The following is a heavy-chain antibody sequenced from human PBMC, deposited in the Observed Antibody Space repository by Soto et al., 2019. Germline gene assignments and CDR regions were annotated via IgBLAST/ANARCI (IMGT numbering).Heavy chain of an antibody. D-gene: IGHD6-19*01. CDR2: ISAYNGNT. CDR1: GYTFTSYG. Sequence: QVQLVQSGAEVKKPGASVKVSGKASGYTFTSYGISWVRQAPGQGLEWMGWISAYNGNTNYAQKLQGRVTMTTDTTTSTAYMELRSLRSDDTAVYYCARDQLSIEVAGTPFDYWGQGTLVTVSS. J-gene: IGHJ4*02. V-gene: IGHV1-18*01. CDR3: ARDQLSIEVAGTPFDY.